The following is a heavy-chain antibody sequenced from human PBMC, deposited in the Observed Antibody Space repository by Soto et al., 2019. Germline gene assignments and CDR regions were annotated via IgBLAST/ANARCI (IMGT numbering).Heavy chain of an antibody. V-gene: IGHV1-18*01. CDR2: ISAYNGNT. J-gene: IGHJ4*02. D-gene: IGHD4-17*01. CDR3: ARDLHGDPSY. CDR1: GYTFTSYG. Sequence: QVQLVQSGAEVKKPGASVKVSCKASGYTFTSYGISWVRQAPGQGLEWLGWISAYNGNTIYEQKRQGTVTMTTDTSTRTACRELRSLRSDGTAMSYCARDLHGDPSYWGQGTLVTVSS.